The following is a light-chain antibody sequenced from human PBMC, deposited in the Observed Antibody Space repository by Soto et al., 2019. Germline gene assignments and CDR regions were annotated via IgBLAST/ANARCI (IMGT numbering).Light chain of an antibody. CDR1: NSNIGIND. Sequence: QAVVTQPPSASGTPGQRVTISCSGSNSNIGINDVYWYQQVPGTAPKFLMYHNNQRPSGVPDRFSGSKSGTSASLAISGLRSEDEADYFCAAWDDGLSGPVFGGGTQLTVL. V-gene: IGLV1-47*02. J-gene: IGLJ3*02. CDR2: HNN. CDR3: AAWDDGLSGPV.